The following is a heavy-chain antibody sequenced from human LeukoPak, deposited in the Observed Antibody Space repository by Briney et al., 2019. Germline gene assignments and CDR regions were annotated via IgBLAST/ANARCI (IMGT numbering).Heavy chain of an antibody. CDR1: GGSFSGYY. CDR3: ARGWHYDSSPPYYFDY. D-gene: IGHD3-22*01. V-gene: IGHV4-34*01. CDR2: INHSGST. Sequence: PSETLSLTCAVYGGSFSGYYWSWIRQPPGKGLEWIGEINHSGSTNYNPSLKSRVTISVDTSKNQFSLKLSSVTAADTAVYYCARGWHYDSSPPYYFDYWGQGTLVTVSS. J-gene: IGHJ4*02.